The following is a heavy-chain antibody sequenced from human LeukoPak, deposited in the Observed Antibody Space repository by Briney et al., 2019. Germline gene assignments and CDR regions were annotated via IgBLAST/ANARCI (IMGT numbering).Heavy chain of an antibody. CDR2: INHSGST. Sequence: SQTLSLTCAVYGGSFSGYYWSWIRQPPGKGLEWIGEINHSGSTNYNPSLKSRVTISVDTSKNQFSLKLSSVTAADTAVYYCAKDTLVSDPRRYYYYMDVWGKGTTVTVSS. CDR3: AKDTLVSDPRRYYYYMDV. D-gene: IGHD6-6*01. J-gene: IGHJ6*03. V-gene: IGHV4-34*01. CDR1: GGSFSGYY.